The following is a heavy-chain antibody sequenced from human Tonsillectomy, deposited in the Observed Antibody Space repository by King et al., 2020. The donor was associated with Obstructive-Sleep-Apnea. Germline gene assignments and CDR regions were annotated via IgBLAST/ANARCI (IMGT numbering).Heavy chain of an antibody. Sequence: QLVQSGAEMKKPGASVKVSCKASGYIFTSYGISLVRQAPGQGLEWMGWISAYNGNTNYAQTLQGRVTMTTDTSTSTASMELRSLISDDTAVYYCARKFLEWSDFDYWGQGTLVTVSS. CDR2: ISAYNGNT. V-gene: IGHV1-18*04. CDR1: GYIFTSYG. J-gene: IGHJ4*02. CDR3: ARKFLEWSDFDY. D-gene: IGHD3-3*01.